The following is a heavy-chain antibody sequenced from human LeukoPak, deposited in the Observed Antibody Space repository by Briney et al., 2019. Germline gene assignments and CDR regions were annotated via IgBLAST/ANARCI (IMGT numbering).Heavy chain of an antibody. V-gene: IGHV3-7*01. CDR3: ARDPGSSSFDL. J-gene: IGHJ4*02. CDR1: GFTFSNYW. CDR2: IKQDGSEK. Sequence: GGSLRLSCAASGFTFSNYWMTWVRQAPGKGLEWVANIKQDGSEKYYVDSVKGRFTISRDNAKKSVYLEINSLRADDTAVYYCARDPGSSSFDLWGQGALVTVSS. D-gene: IGHD6-13*01.